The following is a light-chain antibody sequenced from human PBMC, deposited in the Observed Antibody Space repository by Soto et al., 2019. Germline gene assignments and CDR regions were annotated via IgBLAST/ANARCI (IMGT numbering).Light chain of an antibody. J-gene: IGKJ3*01. CDR1: QSVTTR. Sequence: IVLKQSPALLSLAXXETATRSSTASQSVTTRLAWYQHKPGQAPRLLIYDASNRATGIPARFSGSGSGTDFTLTISSLQSEDFAIYYCQQYDNGLPFTLGPGTKVDI. V-gene: IGKV3-11*01. CDR3: QQYDNGLPFT. CDR2: DAS.